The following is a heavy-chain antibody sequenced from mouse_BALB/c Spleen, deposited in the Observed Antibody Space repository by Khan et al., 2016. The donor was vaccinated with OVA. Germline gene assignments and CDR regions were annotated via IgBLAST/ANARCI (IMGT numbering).Heavy chain of an antibody. CDR3: ARGYWYFDV. Sequence: QIQLVQSGPEPKKPGETVKISCKASGYTFTNHGMNWVKQAPGKGLKWMGWINTYTGEPTYADDFKGRFAFSLESYARTSFLQINNHNNEDMATYMCARGYWYFDVWGAGTRVTVSS. J-gene: IGHJ1*01. V-gene: IGHV9-1*02. CDR2: INTYTGEP. CDR1: GYTFTNHG.